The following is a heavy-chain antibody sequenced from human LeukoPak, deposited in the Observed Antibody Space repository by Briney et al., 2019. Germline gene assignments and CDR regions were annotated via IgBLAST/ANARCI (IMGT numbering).Heavy chain of an antibody. CDR3: ARDLRQGAFDY. Sequence: SETLSLTCTVSGGSISSYYWSWIRQPPGKGLEWIGYIYYSGSTNYNPSLKSRVTISVDTSKNQFSLKLSSVTAADTAVYYCARDLRQGAFDYWGQGTLVTVSS. J-gene: IGHJ4*02. CDR1: GGSISSYY. CDR2: IYYSGST. V-gene: IGHV4-59*01.